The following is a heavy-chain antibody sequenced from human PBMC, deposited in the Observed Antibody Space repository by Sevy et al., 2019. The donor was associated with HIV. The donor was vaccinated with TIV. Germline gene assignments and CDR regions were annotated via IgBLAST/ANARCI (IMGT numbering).Heavy chain of an antibody. CDR3: ARARVRGVSGAFDI. D-gene: IGHD3-10*01. CDR1: GFTFSSYG. CDR2: IWYDGSNK. Sequence: GGSLRLSCAASGFTFSSYGMHWVRQAPGKGLEWVAVIWYDGSNKYYADSVKGRYTISRDNSKNTLYLQMNSLRAEDTAVYYCARARVRGVSGAFDIWGQGTMVTVSS. V-gene: IGHV3-33*01. J-gene: IGHJ3*02.